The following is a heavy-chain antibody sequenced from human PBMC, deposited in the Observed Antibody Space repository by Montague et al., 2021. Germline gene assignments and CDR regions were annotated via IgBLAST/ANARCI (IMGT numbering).Heavy chain of an antibody. Sequence: SETLSLTCIVSSGSISSFSWAWIRQDPGKALEWIGHLYDSGDTYYNPSLHSRLTFSLDTSKNQFSLKLISVTAADTAVYYCVRGPDYGDTGGAFDIWGQGTTVAISS. J-gene: IGHJ3*02. CDR2: LYDSGDT. CDR3: VRGPDYGDTGGAFDI. CDR1: SGSISSFS. D-gene: IGHD4-17*01. V-gene: IGHV4-59*12.